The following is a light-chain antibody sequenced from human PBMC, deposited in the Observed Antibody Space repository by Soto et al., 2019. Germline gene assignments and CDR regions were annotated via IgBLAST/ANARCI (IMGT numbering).Light chain of an antibody. CDR2: AAS. J-gene: IGKJ1*01. CDR1: QSISSY. CDR3: QQSYSTPWT. V-gene: IGKV1-39*01. Sequence: DIQMTQSPSSLSASVGDRVTITCRASQSISSYLNWYQQKPGKAPKLLIYAASSLQSGVPSRFSGSGSGTDFTRTISRRQPEDGATYYCQQSYSTPWTFGQGTKVEIK.